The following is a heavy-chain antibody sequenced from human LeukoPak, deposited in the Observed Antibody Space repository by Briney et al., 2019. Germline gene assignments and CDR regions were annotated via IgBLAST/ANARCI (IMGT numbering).Heavy chain of an antibody. CDR3: ARGIVGATTVYYFDY. CDR1: GYTFINYG. J-gene: IGHJ4*02. Sequence: ASVKVSCKASGYTFINYGISWVRQAPGQGLEWMGWISRYTGNTNYALQLQGRVTMTTDTSTSTAYMELRSLRSDDTAVYYCARGIVGATTVYYFDYWGQGTLVTVSS. V-gene: IGHV1-18*01. CDR2: ISRYTGNT. D-gene: IGHD1-26*01.